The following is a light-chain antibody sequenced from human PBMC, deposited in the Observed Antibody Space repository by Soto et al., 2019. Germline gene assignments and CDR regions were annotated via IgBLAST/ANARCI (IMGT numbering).Light chain of an antibody. J-gene: IGLJ2*01. CDR2: STN. Sequence: QAVVTQEPSLTVSPGGTVTLTCATSTGAVTSGYYPNWFQQKPGQAPRALIYSTNNKYSWTHARFSGSLLGGKAALTLSGVQLEDEADYYCLLYYGGQLGVFGGGTKLTVL. V-gene: IGLV7-43*01. CDR1: TGAVTSGYY. CDR3: LLYYGGQLGV.